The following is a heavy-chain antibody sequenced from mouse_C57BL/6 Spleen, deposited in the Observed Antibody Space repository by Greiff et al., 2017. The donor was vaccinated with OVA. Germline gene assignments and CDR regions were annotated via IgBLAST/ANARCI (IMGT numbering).Heavy chain of an antibody. V-gene: IGHV5-6*02. D-gene: IGHD1-1*01. Sequence: DVMLVESGGDLVKPGGSLKLSCAASGFTFSSYGMSWVRQTPDKRLEWVATISSGGSYTYYPDSVKGRFTISRDNAKNTLYLQMSSLKSEDTAMYYCARHYYGSSYGAMDYWGQGTSVTVSS. CDR2: ISSGGSYT. CDR1: GFTFSSYG. CDR3: ARHYYGSSYGAMDY. J-gene: IGHJ4*01.